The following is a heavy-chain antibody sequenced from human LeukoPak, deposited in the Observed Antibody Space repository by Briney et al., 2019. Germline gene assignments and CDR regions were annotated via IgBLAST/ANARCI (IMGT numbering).Heavy chain of an antibody. CDR1: GFTFSDHY. CDR2: IWYDGTNK. V-gene: IGHV3-33*08. Sequence: GGSLRLSCAASGFTFSDHYMHWVRQAPGKGLEWVAVIWYDGTNKYYADSVKGRFTISRDSSRNTLYLQMNSLRAEDTAVYYCARAAYDNSGYLTLWGQGTLVTVSS. CDR3: ARAAYDNSGYLTL. J-gene: IGHJ4*02. D-gene: IGHD3-22*01.